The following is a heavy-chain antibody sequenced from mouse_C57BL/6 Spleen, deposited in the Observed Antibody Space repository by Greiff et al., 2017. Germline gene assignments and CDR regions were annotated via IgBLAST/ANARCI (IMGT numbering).Heavy chain of an antibody. Sequence: QVQLQQSGPELVKPGASVKISCKASGYAFSSSWMNWVKQRPGKGLEWIGRIYPGDGDTNYNGKFKGKATLTADKASSTAYMQLSSLTSEDSAVYFCARGDSDVWGTGTTVTVSS. CDR2: IYPGDGDT. J-gene: IGHJ1*03. V-gene: IGHV1-82*01. CDR3: ARGDSDV. CDR1: GYAFSSSW.